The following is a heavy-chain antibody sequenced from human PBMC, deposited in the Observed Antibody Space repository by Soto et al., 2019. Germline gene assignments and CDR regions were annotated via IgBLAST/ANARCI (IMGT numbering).Heavy chain of an antibody. V-gene: IGHV5-51*01. J-gene: IGHJ6*03. D-gene: IGHD2-15*01. CDR3: ARHIYCSGGSCPLYYMDV. CDR1: GYSFTSYW. CDR2: IYPGDSDT. Sequence: GESLKISCKGSGYSFTSYWIGWVRQMPGKGLEWMGIIYPGDSDTRYSPSFQGQVTISADKSISTAYLQWSSLKASDTAMYYCARHIYCSGGSCPLYYMDVWGKGTTVTVSS.